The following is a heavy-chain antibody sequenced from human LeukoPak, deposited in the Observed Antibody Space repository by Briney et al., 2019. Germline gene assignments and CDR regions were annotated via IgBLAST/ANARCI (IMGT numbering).Heavy chain of an antibody. CDR3: ATGLNTPNDF. CDR1: GFTFTSSA. CDR2: IVVGSGNT. J-gene: IGHJ4*02. D-gene: IGHD1-14*01. V-gene: IGHV1-58*02. Sequence: SVKVSCKASGFTFTSSAMQWVRQARGQRLEWIGWIVVGSGNTNYAQKFQGRVTMTRDTSISTAYMELSSLRSEDTAVYYCATGLNTPNDFWGQGTLVTVSS.